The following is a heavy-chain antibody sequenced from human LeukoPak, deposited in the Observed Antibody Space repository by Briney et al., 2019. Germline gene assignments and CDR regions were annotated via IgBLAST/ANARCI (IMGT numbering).Heavy chain of an antibody. CDR3: ARGSGWYYY. CDR2: MYYSGST. J-gene: IGHJ4*02. CDR1: GGSISSYY. Sequence: SETLSLTCTVSGGSISSYYWSWIRQPPGKGLEWIGYMYYSGSTNYNPSLKSRLTISVDTSKNQFSLKLSSVAAADTAVYYCARGSGWYYYWGQGTLVTVSS. V-gene: IGHV4-59*01. D-gene: IGHD6-19*01.